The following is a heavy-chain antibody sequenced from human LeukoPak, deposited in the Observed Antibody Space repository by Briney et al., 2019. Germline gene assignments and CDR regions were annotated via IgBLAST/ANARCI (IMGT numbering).Heavy chain of an antibody. CDR3: AKEGGIAVAGFYYYGMDV. Sequence: GGSLRLSCAASGFTFGSYWMHWVRQAPGKGLVWVSRINSDGSSTNYADSVKGRFTISRDNAKNTLYLQMNSLRAEDTAVYYCAKEGGIAVAGFYYYGMDVWGQGTTVTVSS. CDR1: GFTFGSYW. CDR2: INSDGSST. D-gene: IGHD6-19*01. V-gene: IGHV3-74*01. J-gene: IGHJ6*02.